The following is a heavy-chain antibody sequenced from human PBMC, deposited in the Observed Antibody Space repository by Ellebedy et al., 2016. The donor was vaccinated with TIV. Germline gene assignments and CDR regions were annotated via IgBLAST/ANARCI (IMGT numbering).Heavy chain of an antibody. J-gene: IGHJ6*03. Sequence: SETLSLTXAVYGGSFSGYYWSWIRQPPGKGLEWIGEINHSGSTNYNPSLKSRVTISVDTSKNQFSLKLSSVTAADTAVYYCARGPVQRFLEWLFLRPMDVWGKGTTVTVSS. V-gene: IGHV4-34*01. CDR3: ARGPVQRFLEWLFLRPMDV. D-gene: IGHD3-3*01. CDR1: GGSFSGYY. CDR2: INHSGST.